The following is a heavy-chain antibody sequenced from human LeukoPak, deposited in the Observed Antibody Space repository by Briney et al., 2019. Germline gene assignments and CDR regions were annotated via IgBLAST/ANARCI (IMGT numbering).Heavy chain of an antibody. V-gene: IGHV3-23*01. CDR2: ISGSGGST. CDR3: AKGGDQDDWFDP. Sequence: GGSLRLSCAASGFTFSSYGMIWVRQAPGKGLEWVSGISGSGGSTYYADSVKGRFTISRDNSKNTLYLQMNSLRAEDTAVYYCAKGGDQDDWFDPWGQGTLVTVSS. J-gene: IGHJ5*02. D-gene: IGHD3-10*01. CDR1: GFTFSSYG.